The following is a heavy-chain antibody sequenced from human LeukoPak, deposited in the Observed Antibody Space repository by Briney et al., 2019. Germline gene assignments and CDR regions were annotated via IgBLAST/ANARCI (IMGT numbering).Heavy chain of an antibody. Sequence: ASVKVSCKASGYTFTSYGISWVRQAPGQGLEWMGWISADNGNTNYAQKLQGRVTMTTDTSTSTAYMELRSLRSDETAVYYCARVYYDSSGPGEDAFDIWGQGTMVTVSS. CDR2: ISADNGNT. CDR1: GYTFTSYG. D-gene: IGHD3-22*01. V-gene: IGHV1-18*01. CDR3: ARVYYDSSGPGEDAFDI. J-gene: IGHJ3*02.